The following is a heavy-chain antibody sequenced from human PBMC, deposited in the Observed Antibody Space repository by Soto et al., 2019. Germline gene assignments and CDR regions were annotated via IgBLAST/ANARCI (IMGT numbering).Heavy chain of an antibody. D-gene: IGHD2-15*01. CDR1: GYTFTSYD. Sequence: QVQLVQSGAEVKKPGASVKVSCKASGYTFTSYDINWVRQAAGQGLEWIGWMNPNSGKAVYAQKFQGRVTMAGNTSIRTAYMELSSLRSDDTAVYFCARGLVVVSATYWYFDPWGRGTLVTVSS. V-gene: IGHV1-8*01. CDR3: ARGLVVVSATYWYFDP. CDR2: MNPNSGKA. J-gene: IGHJ2*01.